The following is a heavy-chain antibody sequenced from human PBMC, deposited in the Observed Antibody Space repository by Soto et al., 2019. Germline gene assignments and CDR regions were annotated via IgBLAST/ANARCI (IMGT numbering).Heavy chain of an antibody. J-gene: IGHJ6*02. V-gene: IGHV1-18*04. D-gene: IGHD3-9*01. Sequence: QVQLVQSGAEVKKPGASVKVSCKASGYTFTSYGISWVRQAPGQGLEWMGWISAYNGNTNYAQQLQGRVTMTTDTSTSPAYMALRILRSDATAVDSCAGDRTDIVTGYHYCMDVWGQGTKVTVSS. CDR3: AGDRTDIVTGYHYCMDV. CDR1: GYTFTSYG. CDR2: ISAYNGNT.